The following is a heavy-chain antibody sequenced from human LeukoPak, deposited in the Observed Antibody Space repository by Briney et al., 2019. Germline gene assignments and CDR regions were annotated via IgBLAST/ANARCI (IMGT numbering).Heavy chain of an antibody. CDR2: IYYSGST. CDR3: ARNVLRYFDWGLDVLDF. D-gene: IGHD3-9*01. V-gene: IGHV4-59*01. J-gene: IGHJ3*01. CDR1: GGSISSYY. Sequence: SETLSLTCTVSGGSISSYYWSWIRQPPGKGLEWIGYIYYSGSTNYNPSLKSRVTISVDTSKNQFSLKLSSVTAADTALYFCARNVLRYFDWGLDVLDFWGQGIMVTVSS.